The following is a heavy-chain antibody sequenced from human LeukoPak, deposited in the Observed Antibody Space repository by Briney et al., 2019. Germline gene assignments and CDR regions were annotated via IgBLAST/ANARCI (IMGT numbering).Heavy chain of an antibody. J-gene: IGHJ3*02. CDR3: AKEGAESFPDAFDI. Sequence: SETLSLTCTVSGGSISPYYWSWLRQPPGKGLEWIGYISYSGSTKNNPSLKSRVTISVDTSKNQFSLKQTSVTAADTAVYYCAKEGAESFPDAFDIWGQGTMITVSS. D-gene: IGHD3-10*01. V-gene: IGHV4-59*01. CDR2: ISYSGST. CDR1: GGSISPYY.